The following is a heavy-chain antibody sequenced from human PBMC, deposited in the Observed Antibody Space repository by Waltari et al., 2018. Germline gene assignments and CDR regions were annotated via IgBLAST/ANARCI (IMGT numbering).Heavy chain of an antibody. CDR3: ARARDEHTAMVFFDL. D-gene: IGHD5-18*01. Sequence: DVKLAESGGGLVLAGGYRRLSSAAPRVIASSTHMSWVRQSPGKGLEWVSAMYPPGSSYNADAVEGRFSISRDISQNTVHLQMNNLRLEDTAIYYCARARDEHTAMVFFDLWGQGTVVTVSS. CDR1: RVIASSTH. CDR2: MYPPGSS. V-gene: IGHV3-66*02. J-gene: IGHJ4*02.